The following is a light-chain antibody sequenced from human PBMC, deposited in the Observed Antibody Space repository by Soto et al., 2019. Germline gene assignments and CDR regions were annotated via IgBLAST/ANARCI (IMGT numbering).Light chain of an antibody. V-gene: IGLV2-14*01. Sequence: QSALTQPASVSGSPEQSITISCTGTSSDVGGYNYVSCYQQHPGKAPKLMIYDVSNRPSGVSNRFSGSKSGNTASLTISGLQAEDEADYYCSSYTSSSTLLYVFGTGTKLTVL. CDR1: SSDVGGYNY. J-gene: IGLJ1*01. CDR2: DVS. CDR3: SSYTSSSTLLYV.